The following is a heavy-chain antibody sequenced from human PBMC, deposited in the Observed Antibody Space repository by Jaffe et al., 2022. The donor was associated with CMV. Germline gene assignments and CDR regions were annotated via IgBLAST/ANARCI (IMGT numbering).Heavy chain of an antibody. Sequence: QITLKESGPTLVKPTQTLTLTCTFSGFSLSTSGVGVGWIRQPPGKALEWLALIYWNDDKRYSPSLKSRLTITKDTSKNQVVLTMTNMDPVDTATYYCARETPGLLWFGRGASDWFDPWGQGTLVTVSS. D-gene: IGHD3-10*01. CDR1: GFSLSTSGVG. J-gene: IGHJ5*02. CDR2: IYWNDDK. V-gene: IGHV2-5*01. CDR3: ARETPGLLWFGRGASDWFDP.